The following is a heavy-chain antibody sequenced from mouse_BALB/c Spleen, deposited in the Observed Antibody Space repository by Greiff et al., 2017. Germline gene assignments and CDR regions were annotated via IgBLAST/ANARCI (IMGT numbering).Heavy chain of an antibody. Sequence: VQLQQSGPELVKPGASVKIPCKASGYTFTDYNMDWVKQSHGKSLEWIGDINPNNGGTIYNQKFKGKATLTVDKSSSTAYMELRSLTSEDTAVYYCARRGGNYRFAYWGQGTLVTVSA. D-gene: IGHD2-1*01. CDR3: ARRGGNYRFAY. V-gene: IGHV1-18*01. J-gene: IGHJ3*01. CDR2: INPNNGGT. CDR1: GYTFTDYN.